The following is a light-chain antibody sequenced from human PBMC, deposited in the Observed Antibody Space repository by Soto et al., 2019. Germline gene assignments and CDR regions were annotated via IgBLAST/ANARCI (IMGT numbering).Light chain of an antibody. CDR1: SSDVGGYNY. V-gene: IGLV2-11*01. CDR2: DVT. CDR3: YSYTSSNTYV. J-gene: IGLJ1*01. Sequence: QSVLSQARSVCGSRGQSVTISCTGTSSDVGGYNYVSWYQLHPGKAPKLMIYDVTKRPSGVPDRFSGSKSGNTASLTISGLQAEDEADYYCYSYTSSNTYVFGTGTKVTVL.